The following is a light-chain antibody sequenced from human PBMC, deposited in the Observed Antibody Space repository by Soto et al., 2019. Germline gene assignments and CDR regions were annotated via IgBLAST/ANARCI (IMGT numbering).Light chain of an antibody. Sequence: IVWTQSPATLSLSPGERATLSCRASQSVSSYLACYQHKPGQAPRRLIYDASNRGCCIPARYSGSGFGTDFTLTISSLEPEDFAVYYCHQRSNWPITFGTGTTVAIK. V-gene: IGKV3-11*01. J-gene: IGKJ3*01. CDR3: HQRSNWPIT. CDR2: DAS. CDR1: QSVSSY.